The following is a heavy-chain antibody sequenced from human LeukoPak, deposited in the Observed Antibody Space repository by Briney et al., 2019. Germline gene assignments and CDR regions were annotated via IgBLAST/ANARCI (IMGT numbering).Heavy chain of an antibody. Sequence: SETLSLTCAVYGGSFSGYYWSWIRQPPGKGLEWIGEINHSGSTNYNPSLKSRVTISVDTSKKQFSLKLSSATAADTAVYYCARVGGYSYGYSFDYWGQGTLVTVSS. CDR3: ARVGGYSYGYSFDY. CDR1: GGSFSGYY. CDR2: INHSGST. D-gene: IGHD5-18*01. J-gene: IGHJ4*02. V-gene: IGHV4-34*01.